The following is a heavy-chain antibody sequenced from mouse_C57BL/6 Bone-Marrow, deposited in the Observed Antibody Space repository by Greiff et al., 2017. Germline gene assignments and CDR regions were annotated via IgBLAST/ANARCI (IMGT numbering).Heavy chain of an antibody. CDR1: EYEFPSHD. CDR3: ARSAYYSNFWYFDV. Sequence: DVKLVESGGGLVQPGESLKLSCESNEYEFPSHDMSWVRKTPEKRLELVAAINSDGGSTYYPDTMERRFIISRDNTKKTLYLQMSSLRSEDTALYYCARSAYYSNFWYFDVWGTGTTVTVSS. V-gene: IGHV5-2*01. D-gene: IGHD2-5*01. CDR2: INSDGGST. J-gene: IGHJ1*03.